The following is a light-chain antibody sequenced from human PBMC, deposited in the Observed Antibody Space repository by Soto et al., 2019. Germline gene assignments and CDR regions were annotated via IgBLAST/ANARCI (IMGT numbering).Light chain of an antibody. CDR3: DSYAGDYVYV. CDR1: SNDVGRYNL. V-gene: IGLV2-23*01. Sequence: QSVLTQPASVSGSPGQSITIPCTGTSNDVGRYNLVSWFQQHPGEVPKLIIYEGTKRPSGVSDRFSGSKSDNTASLTISGLQAEDEAYYYCDSYAGDYVYVFGTGTKLTVL. J-gene: IGLJ1*01. CDR2: EGT.